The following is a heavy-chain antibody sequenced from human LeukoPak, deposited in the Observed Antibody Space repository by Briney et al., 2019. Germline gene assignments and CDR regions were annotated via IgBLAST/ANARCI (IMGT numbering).Heavy chain of an antibody. CDR3: VRGGIRVSGIDAFDI. CDR2: IGIADDT. CDR1: GFTYSNYD. Sequence: GGSLRLSCAASGFTYSNYDMHWVRQGPGGGLEWVSAIGIADDTHYADSVKGRFTNSRENARNSLYLQINSLRDGDTAVYYCVRGGIRVSGIDAFDIWGQGTVVTVSS. J-gene: IGHJ3*02. D-gene: IGHD5/OR15-5a*01. V-gene: IGHV3-13*01.